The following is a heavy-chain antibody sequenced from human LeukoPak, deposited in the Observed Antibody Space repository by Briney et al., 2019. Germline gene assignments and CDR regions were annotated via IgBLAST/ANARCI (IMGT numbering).Heavy chain of an antibody. CDR2: ISAYNGNT. CDR3: ARDFYCSSTSCYMGYFDY. D-gene: IGHD2-2*02. J-gene: IGHJ4*02. Sequence: ASVKVSCKASGYTFTSYGISWVRQAPGQGLERMGWISAYNGNTNYAQKLQGRVTMTTDTSTSTAYMELRSLRSDDTAVYYCARDFYCSSTSCYMGYFDYWGQGTLVTVSS. CDR1: GYTFTSYG. V-gene: IGHV1-18*01.